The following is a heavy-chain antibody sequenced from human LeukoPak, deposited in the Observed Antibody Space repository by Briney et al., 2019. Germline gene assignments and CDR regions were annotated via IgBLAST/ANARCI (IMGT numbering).Heavy chain of an antibody. CDR3: ARVGGDGYNYYFDY. CDR1: GFTFSSYE. V-gene: IGHV3-48*03. CDR2: ISSSGSTI. J-gene: IGHJ4*02. D-gene: IGHD5-24*01. Sequence: GGSLRLSCAASGFTFSSYEMNWVRQAPGKGLEWVSYISSSGSTIYYADSVKGRFTISRDSAKNSLYLQMNSLRAEDTAVYYCARVGGDGYNYYFDYWGQGTLVTISS.